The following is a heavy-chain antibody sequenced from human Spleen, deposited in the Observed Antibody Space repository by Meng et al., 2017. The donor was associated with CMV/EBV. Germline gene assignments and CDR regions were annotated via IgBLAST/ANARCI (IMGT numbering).Heavy chain of an antibody. J-gene: IGHJ4*02. CDR2: INNSGST. Sequence: VVYGWSFDGDSWGCIRRPPGKGVGWNGEINNSGSTNYNPARKSQGTISVDTAKNQFSLKLSSVTAADTAVYYCARGKGAVAGNFDYWGQGTLVTVSS. V-gene: IGHV4-34*01. CDR1: GWSFDGDS. D-gene: IGHD6-19*01. CDR3: ARGKGAVAGNFDY.